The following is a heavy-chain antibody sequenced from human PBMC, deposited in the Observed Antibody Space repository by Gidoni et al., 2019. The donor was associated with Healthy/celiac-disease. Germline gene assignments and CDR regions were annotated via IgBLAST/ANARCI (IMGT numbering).Heavy chain of an antibody. CDR1: GFPFSSYA. D-gene: IGHD6-19*01. Sequence: EVQLLESGGGLVQPGGSLRLSCAASGFPFSSYAMSWVRQAPGKGLEWVSAISGSGGSTYYADSVKGRFTISRDNSKNTLYLQMNSLRAEDTAVYYCAKVRGSGWTVGGYWGQGTLVTVSS. CDR3: AKVRGSGWTVGGY. V-gene: IGHV3-23*01. CDR2: ISGSGGST. J-gene: IGHJ4*02.